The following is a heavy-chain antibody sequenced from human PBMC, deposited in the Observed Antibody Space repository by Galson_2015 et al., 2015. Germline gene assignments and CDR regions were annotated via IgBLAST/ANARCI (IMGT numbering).Heavy chain of an antibody. CDR3: AREIAAAGTDAFDI. V-gene: IGHV1-18*04. CDR2: ISAYNGNT. Sequence: SVKVSCKASGYTFTSYGISWVRQAPGQGLEWMGWISAYNGNTNYAQKLQGRVTMTTDTSTSTAYMELRSLRSDDTAVYYCAREIAAAGTDAFDIWGQGTMVTVSS. J-gene: IGHJ3*02. CDR1: GYTFTSYG. D-gene: IGHD6-13*01.